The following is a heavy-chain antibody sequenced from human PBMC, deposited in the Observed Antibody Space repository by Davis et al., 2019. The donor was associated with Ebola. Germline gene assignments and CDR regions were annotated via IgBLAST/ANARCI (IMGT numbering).Heavy chain of an antibody. CDR2: IYYSGST. D-gene: IGHD1-1*01. CDR3: ARHGNGGGGDFDY. V-gene: IGHV4-59*08. J-gene: IGHJ4*02. Sequence: PSETLSLTCTVSGGSISSYYWSWIRQPPGKGLEWIGYIYYSGSTNYNPSLKSRVTISVDTSKNQFSLKLSSVTAADTAVYYCARHGNGGGGDFDYWGQGTLVTVSS. CDR1: GGSISSYY.